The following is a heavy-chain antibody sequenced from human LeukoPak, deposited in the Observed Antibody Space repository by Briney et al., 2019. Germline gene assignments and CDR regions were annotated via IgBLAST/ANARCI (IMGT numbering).Heavy chain of an antibody. Sequence: GGSLKLSCEASGFTFSSYWIHWVRQAPGKGLVWVSRINSDGRSTSYADSVKGRFTISRDNAKNTLYLQMNSLRAEDTAVYYCARGVARLDYWGQGTLVTVSS. CDR1: GFTFSSYW. J-gene: IGHJ4*02. D-gene: IGHD5-12*01. CDR2: INSDGRST. V-gene: IGHV3-74*01. CDR3: ARGVARLDY.